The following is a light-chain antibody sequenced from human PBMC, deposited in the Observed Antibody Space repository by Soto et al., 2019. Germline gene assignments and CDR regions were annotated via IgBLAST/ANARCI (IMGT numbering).Light chain of an antibody. CDR3: QQYVHWPPGT. Sequence: EIVVTQSPATLSVSPEERVTLSCRASQSVSSSLAWYQQRPGQAPRLLIYDTSTRAPGIAARFSGSGSGTEFTLTISSLQSEDVAVYYCQQYVHWPPGTFGQGTTVEIK. CDR1: QSVSSS. CDR2: DTS. V-gene: IGKV3-15*01. J-gene: IGKJ1*01.